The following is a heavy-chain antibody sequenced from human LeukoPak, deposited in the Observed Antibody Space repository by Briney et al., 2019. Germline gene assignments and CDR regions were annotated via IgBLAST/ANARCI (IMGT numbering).Heavy chain of an antibody. CDR3: ARNDYSSSSYFY. Sequence: GGSLRLSCGASGFTFSSYEMNWVRQAPGKGLEWVSYISSGGSAIYYADSVKGRFTISRDNAKNSLYLQMNSLRAEDTAVYYCARNDYSSSSYFYWGQGTLVSVSS. CDR1: GFTFSSYE. D-gene: IGHD6-6*01. V-gene: IGHV3-48*03. J-gene: IGHJ4*02. CDR2: ISSGGSAI.